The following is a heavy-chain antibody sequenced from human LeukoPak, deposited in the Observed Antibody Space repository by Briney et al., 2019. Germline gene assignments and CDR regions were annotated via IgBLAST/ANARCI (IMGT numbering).Heavy chain of an antibody. CDR1: GGSTTTYY. Sequence: SGTLSLTCTVSGGSTTTYYWTWIRQSAGKGLEWIGQIHNSGSTNYSPSLKSRVTLSLDTSKNQFSLHLRSVTAADTAMYYCVREADWFDPWGQGTLVTVSS. V-gene: IGHV4-4*07. J-gene: IGHJ5*02. CDR3: VREADWFDP. CDR2: IHNSGST. D-gene: IGHD2-15*01.